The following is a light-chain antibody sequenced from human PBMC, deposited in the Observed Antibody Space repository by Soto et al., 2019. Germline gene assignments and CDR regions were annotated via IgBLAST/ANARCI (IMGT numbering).Light chain of an antibody. CDR1: QSITNR. CDR3: QQYNSYPLT. CDR2: KAS. V-gene: IGKV1-5*03. J-gene: IGKJ4*01. Sequence: DIQMTQSPSTLSASVGDRVTITCRASQSITNRLAWYQHKPGKAPKLLIYKASSLESGVPSRFSGSGSGTEFTLTISSLQPDDFATYYCQQYNSYPLTFGGGTKVDIK.